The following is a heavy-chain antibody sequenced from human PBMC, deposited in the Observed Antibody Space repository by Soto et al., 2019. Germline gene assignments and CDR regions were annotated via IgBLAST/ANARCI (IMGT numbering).Heavy chain of an antibody. D-gene: IGHD6-13*01. CDR3: AKDRSGSWTFAY. Sequence: QVQLVESGGGVVEPGRSLRLSCAASGFACTTYNIHWVRQFPGKGLQWVAVIAYDGSFKTYADAVKGRFIVSRHNPKKTVYLEMNMLRHEDTAVYYCAKDRSGSWTFAYWGHGTLVTVSS. CDR2: IAYDGSFK. CDR1: GFACTTYN. V-gene: IGHV3-30*18. J-gene: IGHJ4*01.